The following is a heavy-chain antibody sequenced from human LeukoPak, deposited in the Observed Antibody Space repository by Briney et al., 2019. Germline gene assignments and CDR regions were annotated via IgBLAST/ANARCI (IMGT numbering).Heavy chain of an antibody. CDR1: RYTFTSYD. V-gene: IGHV1-8*01. Sequence: ASVKVSCKASRYTFTSYDINWVREAAGQGLEWMGWMNPNTGSTGFAQRFQGRLSMTRDTSISTAYMELSSLRSDDTAVYYCARLSQTPDYYSNGGYYFLGYWGQGTPVTVSS. D-gene: IGHD3-22*01. CDR2: MNPNTGST. CDR3: ARLSQTPDYYSNGGYYFLGY. J-gene: IGHJ4*02.